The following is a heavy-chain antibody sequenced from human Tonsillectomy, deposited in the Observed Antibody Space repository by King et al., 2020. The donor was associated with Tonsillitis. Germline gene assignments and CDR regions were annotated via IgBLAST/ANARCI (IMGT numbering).Heavy chain of an antibody. CDR2: IYYSGTT. Sequence: VQLQESGPGLVKPSETLSLTCTVSGGSITSYYWSWIRQPPGKRLEWNGYIYYSGTTNYNPSLKSRVTISVDTSNNQFSLRLSSVTAADTDVYYCARVNNWNPHYYFDYWGQGTLVTVSS. V-gene: IGHV4-59*01. CDR1: GGSITSYY. D-gene: IGHD1-1*01. J-gene: IGHJ4*02. CDR3: ARVNNWNPHYYFDY.